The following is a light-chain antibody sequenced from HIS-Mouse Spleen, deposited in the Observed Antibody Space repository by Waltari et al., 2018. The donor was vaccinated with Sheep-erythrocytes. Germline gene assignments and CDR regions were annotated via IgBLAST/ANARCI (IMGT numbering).Light chain of an antibody. Sequence: QSALTQPPSVSGSPGQSVTLSCTGPSSDVGGYNYVSWYQQHPGKAPQLMIYDVSKRPSGVPDRFSGSKSGNTASLTISGLQAEDEADYYCCSYAGSYNHVFATGTKVTVL. V-gene: IGLV2-11*01. CDR2: DVS. CDR1: SSDVGGYNY. J-gene: IGLJ1*01. CDR3: CSYAGSYNHV.